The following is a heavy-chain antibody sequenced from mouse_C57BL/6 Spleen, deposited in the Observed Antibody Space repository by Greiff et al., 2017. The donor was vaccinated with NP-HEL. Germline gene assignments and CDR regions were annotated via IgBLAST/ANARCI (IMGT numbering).Heavy chain of an antibody. Sequence: QVHVKQPGAELVKPGASVKLSCKASGYTFTSYWMHWVKQRPGQGLEWIGMIHPNSGSTNYNEKFKSKATLTVDKSSSTAYMQLSSLTSEDSAVYYCARVYDYDGYYAMDDWGQGTSVTVSS. D-gene: IGHD2-4*01. CDR2: IHPNSGST. CDR1: GYTFTSYW. CDR3: ARVYDYDGYYAMDD. J-gene: IGHJ4*01. V-gene: IGHV1-64*01.